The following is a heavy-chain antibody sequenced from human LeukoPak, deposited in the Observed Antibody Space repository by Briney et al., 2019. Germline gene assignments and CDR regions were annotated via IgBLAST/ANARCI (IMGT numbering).Heavy chain of an antibody. CDR2: IGSGGDP. Sequence: GGSLRLSCAGSGFSFSSYDMLWVRQATGKGLEWVSAIGSGGDPYYAGSVKGRFTISRESAKNSFYLQMNSLSAGDTAVYFCARAVAGTDEIDSWGQGTLVTVSS. CDR1: GFSFSSYD. J-gene: IGHJ4*02. CDR3: ARAVAGTDEIDS. D-gene: IGHD6-19*01. V-gene: IGHV3-13*05.